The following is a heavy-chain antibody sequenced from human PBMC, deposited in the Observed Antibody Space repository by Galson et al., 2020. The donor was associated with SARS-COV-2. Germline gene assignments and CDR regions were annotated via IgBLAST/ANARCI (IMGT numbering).Heavy chain of an antibody. CDR2: IRSKTDGGTT. D-gene: IGHD6-19*01. V-gene: IGHV3-15*01. Sequence: GASLKTSCAASGITFNNAWMTWVRHAPRKRLERVGRIRSKTDGGTTDNAASVKGRITISRDDSENTLYLQMKSLKTEDTAVYYCTREKVVSRGWNVFHYYSFDVWGQGTTVTVSS. CDR3: TREKVVSRGWNVFHYYSFDV. CDR1: GITFNNAW. J-gene: IGHJ6*01.